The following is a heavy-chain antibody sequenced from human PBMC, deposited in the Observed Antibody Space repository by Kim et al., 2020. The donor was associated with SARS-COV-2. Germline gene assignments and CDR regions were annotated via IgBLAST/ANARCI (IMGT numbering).Heavy chain of an antibody. Sequence: QKLQGRVTMTTDTSTSTADMELRSLRSDDTAVYYCAREGCSGGSCYYFDYWGQGTLVTVSS. J-gene: IGHJ4*02. CDR3: AREGCSGGSCYYFDY. D-gene: IGHD2-15*01. V-gene: IGHV1-18*01.